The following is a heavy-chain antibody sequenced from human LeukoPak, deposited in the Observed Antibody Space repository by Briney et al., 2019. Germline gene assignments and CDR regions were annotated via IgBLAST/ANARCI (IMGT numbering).Heavy chain of an antibody. D-gene: IGHD3-3*02. CDR3: IAHFPYFYGFDV. J-gene: IGHJ6*04. CDR1: RFTIGTAW. V-gene: IGHV3-15*01. CDR2: IKSEGEGATT. Sequence: GVSLRLSCVSSRFTIGTAWMSWVRQAPGKGLEWLGHIKSEGEGATTDYAAPAKGRFAISRDDSKNMIYLQMSSLKIDDTAIYYCIAHFPYFYGFDVWGKGTTVTVSS.